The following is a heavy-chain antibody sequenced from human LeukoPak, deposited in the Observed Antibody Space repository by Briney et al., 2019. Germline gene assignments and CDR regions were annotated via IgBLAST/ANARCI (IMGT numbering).Heavy chain of an antibody. J-gene: IGHJ4*02. Sequence: SQTLSLTCTVSGGSISSGGYYWSWIRQPPGKGLEWIGEINHSGSTNYNPSLKSRVTISVDTSKNQFSLKLSSVTAADTAVYYCARARRASSSWEARGYFDYWGQGTLVTVSS. CDR1: GGSISSGGYY. V-gene: IGHV4-30-2*01. CDR2: INHSGST. D-gene: IGHD6-13*01. CDR3: ARARRASSSWEARGYFDY.